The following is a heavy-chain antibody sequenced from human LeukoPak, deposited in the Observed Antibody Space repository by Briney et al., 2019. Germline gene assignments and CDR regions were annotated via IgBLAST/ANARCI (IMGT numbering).Heavy chain of an antibody. V-gene: IGHV3-48*03. D-gene: IGHD3-22*01. CDR2: ISSSGSTF. CDR1: RFTFSSYE. CDR3: ARDLYGGSGFDY. Sequence: GGSLRLSCAASRFTFSSYEMNWVRQAPGKGLEWVSYISSSGSTFYYADSVKGRFTISRDNAKNSLYLQMNSLRAEDTAVYYCARDLYGGSGFDYWGQGTLVTVSS. J-gene: IGHJ4*02.